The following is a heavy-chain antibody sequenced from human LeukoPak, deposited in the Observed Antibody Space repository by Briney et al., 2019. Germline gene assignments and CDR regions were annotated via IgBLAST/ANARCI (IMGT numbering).Heavy chain of an antibody. Sequence: SETLSLTCIVSGGSISSYYWSWILQPPGKGLEWIGYIYYSGITNYNPSLKSRVTISVDTSKNQFSLKLSSVTAADTAVYYCARDYGRSLTGNFDYWGQGTLVTVSS. CDR2: IYYSGIT. V-gene: IGHV4-59*01. CDR3: ARDYGRSLTGNFDY. J-gene: IGHJ4*02. D-gene: IGHD7-27*01. CDR1: GGSISSYY.